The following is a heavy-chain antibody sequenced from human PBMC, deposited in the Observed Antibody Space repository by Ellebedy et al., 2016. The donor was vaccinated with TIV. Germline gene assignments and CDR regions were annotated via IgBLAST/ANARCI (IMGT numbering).Heavy chain of an antibody. CDR1: GGSFSGYY. Sequence: MPSETLSFTCAVYGGSFSGYYWSWIRQPPGKGLDWIGEINHSGSTNYNPSLKSRVTISVDTSKNQFSLKLSSVTAADTAVYYCARGSSGWYNRFDPWGQGTLVTVSS. CDR2: INHSGST. J-gene: IGHJ5*02. V-gene: IGHV4-34*01. CDR3: ARGSSGWYNRFDP. D-gene: IGHD6-19*01.